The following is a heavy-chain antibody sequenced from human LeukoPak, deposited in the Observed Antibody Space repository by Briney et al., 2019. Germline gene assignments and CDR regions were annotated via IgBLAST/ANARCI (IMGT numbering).Heavy chain of an antibody. CDR2: ISYDGSNK. D-gene: IGHD3-22*01. V-gene: IGHV3-30-3*01. CDR1: GFTFSSYA. J-gene: IGHJ4*02. Sequence: ERSLRLSCAASGFTFSSYAMHWVRQAPGKGLEWVAVISYDGSNKYYADSVKGRFTISRDNSKNTLYLQMNSLRAEDTAVYYCARDEVYYDSSGYSSPLGYFDYWGQGTLVTVSS. CDR3: ARDEVYYDSSGYSSPLGYFDY.